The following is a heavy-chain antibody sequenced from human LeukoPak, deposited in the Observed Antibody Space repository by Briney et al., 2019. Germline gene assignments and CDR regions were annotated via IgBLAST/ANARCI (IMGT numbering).Heavy chain of an antibody. CDR3: ARGATTVTTDGVVQGYWYFDL. J-gene: IGHJ2*01. CDR2: INHSGST. Sequence: SETLSLTCAVYGGSFSGYYWSWIRQPPGKGLEWIGEINHSGSTNYNPSLKSRVTISVDTSKNQFSLKLSSVTGADTAVYYCARGATTVTTDGVVQGYWYFDLWGRGTLVTVSS. D-gene: IGHD4-17*01. CDR1: GGSFSGYY. V-gene: IGHV4-34*01.